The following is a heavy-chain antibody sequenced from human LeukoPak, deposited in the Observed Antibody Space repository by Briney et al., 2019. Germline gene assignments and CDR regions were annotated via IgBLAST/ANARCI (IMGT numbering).Heavy chain of an antibody. Sequence: SETLSLTCAVYGGSFSGYYWSWIRQPLGKGLEWIGEINHSGSTNYNPSLKSRVTISVDTSKDQFSLKLSSVTAADTAVYYCARGTSWYRASPYYYYYYMDVWGKGTTVTVSS. CDR1: GGSFSGYY. D-gene: IGHD6-13*01. V-gene: IGHV4-34*01. J-gene: IGHJ6*03. CDR2: INHSGST. CDR3: ARGTSWYRASPYYYYYYMDV.